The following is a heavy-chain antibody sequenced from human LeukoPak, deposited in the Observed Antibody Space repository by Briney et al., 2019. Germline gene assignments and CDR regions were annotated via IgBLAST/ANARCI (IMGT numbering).Heavy chain of an antibody. CDR1: GGSVSSGSYY. V-gene: IGHV4-61*01. Sequence: SETLSLTCTVSGGSVSSGSYYWRWIRQPPGKGLEWIGYIYYSGSTNYNPSLKSRVTISVDTSKNQFSLKLSSVTAADTAVYYCARDRYGGNGCTSYWYFDLWGRGTLVTVSS. D-gene: IGHD4-23*01. CDR3: ARDRYGGNGCTSYWYFDL. J-gene: IGHJ2*01. CDR2: IYYSGST.